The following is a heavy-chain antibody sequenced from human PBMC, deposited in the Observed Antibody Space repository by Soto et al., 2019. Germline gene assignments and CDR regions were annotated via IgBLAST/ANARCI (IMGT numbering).Heavy chain of an antibody. Sequence: VQLVQSGAEVKKPGASVKVSCKSSGYTLTSYAIGWVRQAPGQGLEWMGWISNYNAATYCAQKFQGRVTMTTDTSTGTAYMELRSLKSDDTAVYYCAREATGLYSSAFSWYFDYWGQGTLVTVSS. CDR1: GYTLTSYA. CDR3: AREATGLYSSAFSWYFDY. D-gene: IGHD6-19*01. V-gene: IGHV1-18*01. CDR2: ISNYNAAT. J-gene: IGHJ4*02.